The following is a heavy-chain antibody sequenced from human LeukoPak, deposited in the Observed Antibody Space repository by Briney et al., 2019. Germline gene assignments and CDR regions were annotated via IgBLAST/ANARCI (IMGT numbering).Heavy chain of an antibody. CDR2: IYYSGST. D-gene: IGHD3-16*01. Sequence: PGGSLRLSCAASGFTFSNAWMSWVRQAPGKGLEWIGSIYYSGSTYYNPSLKSRVTISVDTSKNQFSLKLSSVTAADTAVYYCAITSYYYYYMDVWGKGTTVTVSS. J-gene: IGHJ6*03. V-gene: IGHV4-38-2*01. CDR3: AITSYYYYYMDV. CDR1: GFTFSNAW.